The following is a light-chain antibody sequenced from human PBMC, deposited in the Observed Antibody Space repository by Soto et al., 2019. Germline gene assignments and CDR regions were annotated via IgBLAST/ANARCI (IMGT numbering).Light chain of an antibody. J-gene: IGLJ1*01. CDR3: SSYTSSSTQV. CDR1: SSDVGGYNY. V-gene: IGLV2-14*01. CDR2: EVS. Sequence: QSALTQPASVSGSPGQSITISCTGTSSDVGGYNYVSWYQQHPGKAPKLMMYEVSNRPSGVSNRLSGSKSGNTASLTISGLQAEDEADYYCSSYTSSSTQVFGTGTKLTVL.